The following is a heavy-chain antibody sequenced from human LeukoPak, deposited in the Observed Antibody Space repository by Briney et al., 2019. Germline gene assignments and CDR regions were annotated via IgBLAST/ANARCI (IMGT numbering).Heavy chain of an antibody. CDR1: GGSFSGYY. V-gene: IGHV4-34*01. J-gene: IGHJ4*02. CDR2: INHSGST. CDR3: ARATNDCSSSSRPLYYFHY. D-gene: IGHD2-2*01. Sequence: SETLSLTGAVYGGSFSGYYWIWIRQPPGKGLEWIGEINHSGSTNYNPSLKSRVTISVDTSKNQFSLKLSSVTAADTAVYYCARATNDCSSSSRPLYYFHYWGQGTLVTVSS.